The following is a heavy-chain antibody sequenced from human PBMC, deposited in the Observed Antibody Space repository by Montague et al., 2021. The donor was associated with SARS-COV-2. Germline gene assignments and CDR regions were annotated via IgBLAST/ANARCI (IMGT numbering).Heavy chain of an antibody. J-gene: IGHJ4*02. Sequence: SETLSLTCLVYAGTISTDILSLYCAWNRQPPGKALECFVIKFHFGDPFSVPSLNSRVPISIDTSRNHFSLRLTSVTAPDTAVYYCARHVSNLRAAVDYFDSWGQGAPVTVSS. CDR1: AGTISTDILSLY. D-gene: IGHD5/OR15-5a*01. V-gene: IGHV4-39*01. CDR3: ARHVSNLRAAVDYFDS. CDR2: KFHFGDP.